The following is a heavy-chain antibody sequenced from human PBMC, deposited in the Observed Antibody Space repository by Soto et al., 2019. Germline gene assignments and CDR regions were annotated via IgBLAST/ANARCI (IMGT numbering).Heavy chain of an antibody. CDR2: INAGNGNT. CDR1: GYTFTSYA. V-gene: IGHV1-3*01. J-gene: IGHJ4*02. CDR3: ARDEELTPFLFDY. D-gene: IGHD1-26*01. Sequence: ASVKVSCKASGYTFTSYAMHWVRQAPGQRLEWMGWINAGNGNTKYSQKFQGRVTITRDTSASTAYMELSSLRSEDTAVYYCARDEELTPFLFDYWGQGTLVTVSS.